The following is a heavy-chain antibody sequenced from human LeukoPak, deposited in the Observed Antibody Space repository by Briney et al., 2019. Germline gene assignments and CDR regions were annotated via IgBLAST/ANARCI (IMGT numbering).Heavy chain of an antibody. CDR3: ARFYANEWELPH. Sequence: GGSLRLSCAASGFTFSSYAMHWVRQAPGKGLEWVALISYGGSNKYYADSVKGRFTISRDNSKSTLYLQMNSLRAEDTAVYYCARFYANEWELPHWGQGTLVTVSS. D-gene: IGHD1-26*01. J-gene: IGHJ4*02. V-gene: IGHV3-30*04. CDR2: ISYGGSNK. CDR1: GFTFSSYA.